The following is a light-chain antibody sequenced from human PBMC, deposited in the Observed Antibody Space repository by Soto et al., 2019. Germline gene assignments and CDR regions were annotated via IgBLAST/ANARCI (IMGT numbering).Light chain of an antibody. J-gene: IGKJ1*01. CDR1: QSVSSN. Sequence: EIVMTQSPATLSVSQEERATPSCRASQSVSSNLAWYQQKPGQAPRLLIYGASTRATGIPARFSGSGSGTEFTLTISSLQSEDFAVYYCQQYNNWPPTFGQGTKVDIK. CDR3: QQYNNWPPT. CDR2: GAS. V-gene: IGKV3-15*01.